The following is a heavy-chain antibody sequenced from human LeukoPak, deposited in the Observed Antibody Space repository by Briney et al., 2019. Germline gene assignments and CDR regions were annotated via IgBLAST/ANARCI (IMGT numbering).Heavy chain of an antibody. Sequence: GASVKVSCKASGYTFTVYNMHWVRQAPGQGLEWMGWINPNSGGTNYAQKFQGRVTMTRDTSTSTAYMELSRLRSDDTAVYYCARGGIVVVPAYYFDYWGQGTLVTVSS. J-gene: IGHJ4*02. D-gene: IGHD2-2*01. CDR1: GYTFTVYN. V-gene: IGHV1-2*02. CDR3: ARGGIVVVPAYYFDY. CDR2: INPNSGGT.